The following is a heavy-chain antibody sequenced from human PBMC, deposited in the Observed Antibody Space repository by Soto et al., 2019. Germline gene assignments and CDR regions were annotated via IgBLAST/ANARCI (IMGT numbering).Heavy chain of an antibody. Sequence: EVQLVESGGGLVQPGGSRRLSCVVSGLTFSNYWMSWVRQAPGKGLEWVANINQDGSESYYVDSVKGRFTISRDNAKNSLYLQMTSLRAEDTAVYYCARPARECSSPGCANWGQGTLVTVSS. D-gene: IGHD2-2*01. CDR3: ARPARECSSPGCAN. CDR1: GLTFSNYW. J-gene: IGHJ4*02. CDR2: INQDGSES. V-gene: IGHV3-7*01.